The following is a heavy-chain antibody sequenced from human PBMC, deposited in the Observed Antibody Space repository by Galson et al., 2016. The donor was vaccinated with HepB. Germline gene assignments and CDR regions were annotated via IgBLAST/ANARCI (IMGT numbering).Heavy chain of an antibody. V-gene: IGHV3-30*18. CDR1: GFTFSTYG. CDR2: TLYDGSNK. J-gene: IGHJ4*02. D-gene: IGHD3-3*01. Sequence: SLRLSCAASGFTFSTYGMHWVRQAPGKGLEWVAVTLYDGSNKKYADSVKGRFIISRDNSKNTVYLQMNSLRAGDTAVYYCAKDTSTLFFENYYLDHWGQGTPVTVSS. CDR3: AKDTSTLFFENYYLDH.